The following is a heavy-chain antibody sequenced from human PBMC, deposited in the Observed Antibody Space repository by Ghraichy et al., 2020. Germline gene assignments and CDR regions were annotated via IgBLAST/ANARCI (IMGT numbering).Heavy chain of an antibody. CDR3: ATVSRGAFLGELSLYGYYYYYYGMDV. D-gene: IGHD3-16*02. J-gene: IGHJ6*02. CDR2: ISSSSSYI. V-gene: IGHV3-21*01. Sequence: GESLNISCAASGFTFSSYSMNWVRQAPGKGLEWVSSISSSSSYIYYADSVKGRFTISRDNAKNSLYLQMNSLRAEDTAVYYCATVSRGAFLGELSLYGYYYYYYGMDVWGQGTTVTVSS. CDR1: GFTFSSYS.